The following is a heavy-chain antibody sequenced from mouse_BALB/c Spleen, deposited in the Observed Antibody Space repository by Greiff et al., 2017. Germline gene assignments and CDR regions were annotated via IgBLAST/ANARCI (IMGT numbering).Heavy chain of an antibody. CDR3: ARPYSLYFDV. J-gene: IGHJ1*01. D-gene: IGHD1-1*01. CDR1: GFTFSSYG. V-gene: IGHV5-6-3*01. Sequence: VKVVESGGGLVQPGGSLKLSCAASGFTFSSYGMSWVRQTPDKRLELVATINSNGGSTYYPDSVKGRFTISRDNAKNTLYLQMSSLKSEDTAMYYCARPYSLYFDVWGAGTTVTVSS. CDR2: INSNGGST.